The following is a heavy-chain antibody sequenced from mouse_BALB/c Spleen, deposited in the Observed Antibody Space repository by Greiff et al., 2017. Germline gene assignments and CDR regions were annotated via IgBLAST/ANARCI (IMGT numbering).Heavy chain of an antibody. CDR1: GFSLTSYG. Sequence: VKVEESGPGLVAPSQSLSITCTVSGFSLTSYGVHWVRQPPGKGLEWLGVIWAGGSTNYNSALMSRLSISKDNSKSQVFLKMNSLQTDDTAMYYCARALIYDGYYPFAYWGQGTLVTVSA. D-gene: IGHD2-3*01. V-gene: IGHV2-9*02. CDR3: ARALIYDGYYPFAY. CDR2: IWAGGST. J-gene: IGHJ3*01.